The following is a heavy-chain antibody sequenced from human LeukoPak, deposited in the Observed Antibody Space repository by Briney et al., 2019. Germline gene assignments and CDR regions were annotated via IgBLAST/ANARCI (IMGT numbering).Heavy chain of an antibody. CDR1: GFTFNTYT. CDR3: AKSRSGYALFDY. J-gene: IGHJ4*02. CDR2: ISGSGGNI. V-gene: IGHV3-23*01. Sequence: GGSLRLSCAASGFTFNTYTMSWVRQAPGKGLEWVSSISGSGGNIYYADSVKGRFTISRDNSKNTLYLQMKSLRDDDTAVYYCAKSRSGYALFDYWGQGTLVTVSS. D-gene: IGHD5-12*01.